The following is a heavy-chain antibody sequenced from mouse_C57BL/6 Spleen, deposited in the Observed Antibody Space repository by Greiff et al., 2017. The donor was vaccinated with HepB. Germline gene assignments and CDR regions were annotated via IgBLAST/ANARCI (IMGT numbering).Heavy chain of an antibody. V-gene: IGHV1-81*01. J-gene: IGHJ2*01. D-gene: IGHD1-1*01. CDR1: GYTFTSYG. Sequence: VQLQQSGAELARPGASVKLSCKASGYTFTSYGISWVKQRTGQGLEWIGEIYPRSGNTYYNEKFKGKATLTADKSSSNAYMELRSLTSEDSAVYFCARSITTVVASDYFDYWGQGTTLTVSS. CDR3: ARSITTVVASDYFDY. CDR2: IYPRSGNT.